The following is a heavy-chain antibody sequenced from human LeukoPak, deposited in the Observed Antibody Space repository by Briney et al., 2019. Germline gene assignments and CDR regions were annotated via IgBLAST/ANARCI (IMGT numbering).Heavy chain of an antibody. CDR1: GFTFSVYT. Sequence: GGSLRLSCAASGFTFSVYTIHWVRQAPGKGLEWVAVMSSDGSNKYYADSVKGRFTISRDNSRNSMYLQMNSLRAEDTAVYYCARALSSGWSHAFDIWGQGTMVTVSS. CDR2: MSSDGSNK. D-gene: IGHD6-19*01. J-gene: IGHJ3*02. V-gene: IGHV3-30-3*01. CDR3: ARALSSGWSHAFDI.